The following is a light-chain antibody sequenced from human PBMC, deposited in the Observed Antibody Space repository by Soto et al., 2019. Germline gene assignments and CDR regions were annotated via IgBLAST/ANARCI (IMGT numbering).Light chain of an antibody. CDR2: KAS. CDR1: QSFSSW. J-gene: IGKJ1*01. V-gene: IGKV1-5*03. CDR3: QHNNGYSWT. Sequence: DIQMTQSPSTLSASVGDRVTITCRASQSFSSWLAWFQQKPGKAPKLLIYKASSLQSGVSSRFSGGGSGTEITLTISSLQPDDFATYYCQHNNGYSWTFGQGTKVDIK.